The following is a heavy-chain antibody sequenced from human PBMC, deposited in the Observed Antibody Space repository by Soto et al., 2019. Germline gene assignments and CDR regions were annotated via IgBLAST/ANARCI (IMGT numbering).Heavy chain of an antibody. CDR1: GGSISSGGYS. V-gene: IGHV4-30-2*01. J-gene: IGHJ4*02. D-gene: IGHD3-10*01. Sequence: QLQLQESGSGLVKPSQTLSLTCAVSGGSISSGGYSWSWIRQPPGKGLEWIGYIYHSGSTYYNPSLKSRVTISVDRSKNQFSLKLSSVTAADTAVYYCARAMVRGVTNFDYWGQGTLVTVSS. CDR3: ARAMVRGVTNFDY. CDR2: IYHSGST.